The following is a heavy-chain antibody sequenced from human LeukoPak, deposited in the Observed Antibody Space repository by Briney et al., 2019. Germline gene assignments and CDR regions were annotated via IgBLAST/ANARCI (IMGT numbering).Heavy chain of an antibody. CDR2: IYTSGST. J-gene: IGHJ6*02. Sequence: SETLSLTCTVSGGSISSYYWSWIRPPAGKGLEWIGRIYTSGSTNYNPSLKSRVTMSVDTSKNQFSLKLSSVTAADTAVYYCAREPGYCSGGSCYYYYGMDVWGQGTTVTVSS. CDR3: AREPGYCSGGSCYYYYGMDV. V-gene: IGHV4-4*07. CDR1: GGSISSYY. D-gene: IGHD2-15*01.